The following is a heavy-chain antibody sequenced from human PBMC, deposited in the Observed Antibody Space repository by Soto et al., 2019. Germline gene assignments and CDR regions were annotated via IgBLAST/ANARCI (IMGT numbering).Heavy chain of an antibody. Sequence: EVQLLESGGGMIQPGGSLRLSCAASGFTFRSYSMSWVRQAPGKGLEWVSSISGGVGNTYYVDSVKGRFTISRDNSKNPLFLQMNSLRADDTAVYYCALGGVADWFDPWGHGTLVTVSS. CDR2: ISGGVGNT. V-gene: IGHV3-23*01. CDR1: GFTFRSYS. J-gene: IGHJ5*02. D-gene: IGHD3-3*01. CDR3: ALGGVADWFDP.